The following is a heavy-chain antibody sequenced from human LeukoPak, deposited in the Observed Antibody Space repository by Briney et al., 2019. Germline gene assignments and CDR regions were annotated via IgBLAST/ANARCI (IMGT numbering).Heavy chain of an antibody. Sequence: GGSLRLSCATSSLTFWICGTHWVRQASGRGLEWVAGISSSDGNTKYYADSVKGRFTISRDNAKNTVYLQMKSLRVEDTAVYYCTRDCGTGGCDYWGQGTLVTVSS. CDR1: SLTFWICG. V-gene: IGHV3-30*03. D-gene: IGHD2-8*02. CDR3: TRDCGTGGCDY. J-gene: IGHJ4*02. CDR2: ISSSDGNTK.